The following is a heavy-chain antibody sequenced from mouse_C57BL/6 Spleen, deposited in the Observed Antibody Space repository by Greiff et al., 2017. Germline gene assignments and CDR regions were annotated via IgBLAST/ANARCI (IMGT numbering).Heavy chain of an antibody. CDR1: GYTFTSYW. Sequence: QVQLQQPGAELVKPGASVKLSCKASGYTFTSYWMQWVKQRPGQGLEWIGEIDPSDSYTNYNQKFKGKATLTVDTSSSTAYMQLSSLTSEDSAVYYCARPPSTVSRGDYFDYWGQGTTLTVSS. V-gene: IGHV1-50*01. J-gene: IGHJ2*01. CDR2: IDPSDSYT. CDR3: ARPPSTVSRGDYFDY. D-gene: IGHD1-1*01.